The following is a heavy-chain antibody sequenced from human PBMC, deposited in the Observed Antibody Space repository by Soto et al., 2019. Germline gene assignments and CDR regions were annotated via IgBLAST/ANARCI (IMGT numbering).Heavy chain of an antibody. CDR2: IRSKAYGGTT. CDR3: TRTYSNYEFWFDP. V-gene: IGHV3-49*03. Sequence: PGGSLRLSCTASGFTFGDYAMSWFRQAPGKGLEWVGFIRSKAYGGTTEYAASVEGRFTISRDDSKSIAYLQMNSLKTEDTAVYYCTRTYSNYEFWFDPWGQGTLVTVSS. CDR1: GFTFGDYA. D-gene: IGHD4-4*01. J-gene: IGHJ5*02.